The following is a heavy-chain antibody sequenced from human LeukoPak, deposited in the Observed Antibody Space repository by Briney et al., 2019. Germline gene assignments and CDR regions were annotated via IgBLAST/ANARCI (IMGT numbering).Heavy chain of an antibody. D-gene: IGHD2-15*01. CDR2: ISYDGSNK. CDR1: GFTFSSYG. CDR3: AKDHIVVVVAATPMIDY. V-gene: IGHV3-30*18. Sequence: PGGSLRLSCAASGFTFSSYGMHWVRQAPGKGLEWVAVISYDGSNKYYADSVKGRFTISRDNSKNTLYLQMSSLRAEDTAVYYCAKDHIVVVVAATPMIDYWGKGTTVTVSS. J-gene: IGHJ6*04.